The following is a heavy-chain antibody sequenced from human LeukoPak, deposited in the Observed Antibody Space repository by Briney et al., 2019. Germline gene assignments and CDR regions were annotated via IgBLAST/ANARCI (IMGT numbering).Heavy chain of an antibody. CDR3: AELYSGSPRF. D-gene: IGHD6-13*01. J-gene: IGHJ4*02. V-gene: IGHV3-7*02. Sequence: GGSLRLSCGASGFTFSSYWMTWVRQAPGKGLEWVANIKQDGSDKYYVDSVKGRFTISRDNAGNSLYLQMSSLRAEDTAVYYCAELYSGSPRFWGQGTLVTVSS. CDR1: GFTFSSYW. CDR2: IKQDGSDK.